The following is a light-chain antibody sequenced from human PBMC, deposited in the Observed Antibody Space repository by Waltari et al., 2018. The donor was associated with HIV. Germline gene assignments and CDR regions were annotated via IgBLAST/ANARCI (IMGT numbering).Light chain of an antibody. V-gene: IGKV1-5*03. CDR2: KAS. CDR1: QTIDRW. J-gene: IGKJ1*01. CDR3: QQYNSYPRT. Sequence: DIQMAQFPSTLSASVGDRVTLACRASQTIDRWLAWYQQKPGKAPRLLMYKASTLQSGVPYRFSGSGSGTEFTLTISSLQPDDFATYYCQQYNSYPRTFGQGTKVEIK.